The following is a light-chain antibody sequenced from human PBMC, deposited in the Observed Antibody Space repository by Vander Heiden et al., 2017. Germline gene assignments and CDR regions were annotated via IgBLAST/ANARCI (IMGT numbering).Light chain of an antibody. CDR1: NIGSKG. Sequence: SSVLTQPPSVSVDPGQTAKITCGGNNIGSKGVHWYQQKPGQAPGLVIYDDSDRPSGIPERFSGSNSRKTATLTISRVAAGDEADYFCQVWDSSTFHLVFGGGTKLTVL. CDR2: DDS. CDR3: QVWDSSTFHLV. V-gene: IGLV3-21*02. J-gene: IGLJ2*01.